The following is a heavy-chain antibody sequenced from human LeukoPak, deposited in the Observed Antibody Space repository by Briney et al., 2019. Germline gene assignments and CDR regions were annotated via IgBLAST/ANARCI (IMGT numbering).Heavy chain of an antibody. CDR3: ARQWELLKYYFDY. CDR2: INPNSGGT. CDR1: GYTFTSYA. J-gene: IGHJ4*02. D-gene: IGHD1-26*01. V-gene: IGHV1-2*02. Sequence: GASVKVSCKASGYTFTSYAMNWVRQAPGQGLEWMGWINPNSGGTNYAQKFQGRVTMTRDTSISTAYMELSRLRSDDTAVYYCARQWELLKYYFDYWGQGTLVTVSS.